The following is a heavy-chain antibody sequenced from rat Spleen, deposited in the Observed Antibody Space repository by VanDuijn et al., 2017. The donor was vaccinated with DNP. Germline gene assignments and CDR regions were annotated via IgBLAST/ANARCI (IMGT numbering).Heavy chain of an antibody. V-gene: IGHV5-31*01. CDR2: ITNSGGST. J-gene: IGHJ4*01. D-gene: IGHD1-1*01. Sequence: EVQLVESGGGLVQPGGSLTLSCAASGFTFNNYWMTWIRQVPGKGLEWVASITNSGGSTYYPDSVKGRFTISRDNAENTVYLQMNSLRSEDTATYYCIRRTVVTGAMDAWGQGTAVAVSS. CDR1: GFTFNNYW. CDR3: IRRTVVTGAMDA.